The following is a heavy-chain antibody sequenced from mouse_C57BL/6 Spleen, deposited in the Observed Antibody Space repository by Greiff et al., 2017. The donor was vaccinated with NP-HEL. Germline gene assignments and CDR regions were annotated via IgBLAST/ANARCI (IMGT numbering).Heavy chain of an antibody. CDR3: ARRNMVTTGGFGY. Sequence: VQLQQSGAELVRPGASVKLSCKASGYTFTDYYINWVKQRPGQGLEWIARIYPGSGNTYYNEKFKGKATLTAEKSSSTAYMQLSSLTSEDSAVYFCARRNMVTTGGFGYWGQGTTLTVSS. J-gene: IGHJ2*01. D-gene: IGHD2-2*01. V-gene: IGHV1-76*01. CDR2: IYPGSGNT. CDR1: GYTFTDYY.